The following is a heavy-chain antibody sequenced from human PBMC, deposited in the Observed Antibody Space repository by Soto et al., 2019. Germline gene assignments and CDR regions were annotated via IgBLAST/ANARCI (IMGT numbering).Heavy chain of an antibody. Sequence: QVQLQESGPGLVKPSQTLSLTCTVSGGSISSGGYYWSWIRQHPGKGLEWIGYIYYSGSTYYNPSLKSRVTISVDTSKNQFSLKPSSVTAADTAVYYCARRFFSTAENWFDPWGQGTLVTVSS. CDR2: IYYSGST. CDR1: GGSISSGGYY. D-gene: IGHD2-2*01. J-gene: IGHJ5*02. V-gene: IGHV4-31*03. CDR3: ARRFFSTAENWFDP.